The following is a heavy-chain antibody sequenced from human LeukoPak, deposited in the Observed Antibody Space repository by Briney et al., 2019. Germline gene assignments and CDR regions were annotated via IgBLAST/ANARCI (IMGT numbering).Heavy chain of an antibody. D-gene: IGHD3-22*01. CDR3: ARVGSNYYDSSGYYYESIDY. CDR2: IYHSGST. V-gene: IGHV4-30-2*01. Sequence: SETLSLTCAVSGGSISSGGYSWSWIRQPPGKGLEWIGYIYHSGSTYYNPSLKSRVTISVDTSKNQFSLKLSSVTAADTAVYYCARVGSNYYDSSGYYYESIDYWGQGTLVTVSS. J-gene: IGHJ4*02. CDR1: GGSISSGGYS.